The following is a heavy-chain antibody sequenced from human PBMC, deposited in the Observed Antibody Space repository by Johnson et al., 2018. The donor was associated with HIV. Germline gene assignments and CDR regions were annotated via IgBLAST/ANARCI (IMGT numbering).Heavy chain of an antibody. D-gene: IGHD3-3*01. CDR1: GFTFSSYA. CDR2: ISYDGGEK. V-gene: IGHV3-30*04. Sequence: QVQLVESGGGVVQPGRSLRLSCAASGFTFSSYAMHWVRQAPGKGLEWVALISYDGGEKYYADSVKGRFTISRDNTKNTLYLQMNRLRPEDTAVYYCAREFTLDWLNPTIWGQGTMVTVSS. J-gene: IGHJ3*02. CDR3: AREFTLDWLNPTI.